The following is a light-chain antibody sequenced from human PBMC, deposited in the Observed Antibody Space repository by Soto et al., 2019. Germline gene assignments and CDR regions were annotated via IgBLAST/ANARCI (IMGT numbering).Light chain of an antibody. CDR1: SSDVGGYNY. J-gene: IGLJ1*01. CDR2: DVS. Sequence: QSALTQPRSVSGSPGQSVTISCTGTSSDVGGYNYVSWYQQHPGKAPKLMIYDVSKQPSGVPDRFSGSKSCNTASLTTSGLQAEDEADYYCCSYSGSYTYVFGTGTKLTVL. V-gene: IGLV2-11*01. CDR3: CSYSGSYTYV.